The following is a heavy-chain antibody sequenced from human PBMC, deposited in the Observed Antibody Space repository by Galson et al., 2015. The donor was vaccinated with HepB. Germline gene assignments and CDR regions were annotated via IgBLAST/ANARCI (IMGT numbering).Heavy chain of an antibody. J-gene: IGHJ4*02. CDR2: IYPGDSDT. D-gene: IGHD2-2*01. Sequence: QSGAEVKKPGESLKISCKGSGYSFTTYWIGWVRQMPGKGLEWMGIIYPGDSDTRYSPSFQGQVTISADRSITTAYLQWSSLKASDTAMYYCARAGDIVVVPAAIRVYGDYEGFIGLFDYWGQGTLVTVSS. CDR3: ARAGDIVVVPAAIRVYGDYEGFIGLFDY. V-gene: IGHV5-51*01. CDR1: GYSFTTYW.